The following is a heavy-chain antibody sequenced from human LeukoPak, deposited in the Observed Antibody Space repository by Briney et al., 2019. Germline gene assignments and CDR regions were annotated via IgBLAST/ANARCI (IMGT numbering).Heavy chain of an antibody. V-gene: IGHV4-61*01. CDR1: THSVSTDYY. CDR3: ARVPRSYYYYYYMDV. J-gene: IGHJ6*03. Sequence: KPSETLSLTCTVSTHSVSTDYYWGWIRQLPGKGLEWLGYIYYSGSSNYNPSLKSRVTMSADTSKNQFSLKLSSVTAADTAVYYCARVPRSYYYYYYMDVWGKGTTVTVSS. CDR2: IYYSGSS.